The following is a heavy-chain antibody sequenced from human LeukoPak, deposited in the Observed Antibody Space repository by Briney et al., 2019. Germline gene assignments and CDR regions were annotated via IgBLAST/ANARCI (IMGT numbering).Heavy chain of an antibody. D-gene: IGHD4-23*01. J-gene: IGHJ5*02. Sequence: GGSLRLSCAASGFTFSSSWMSWVRQAPGRGLEWVASIKHDGSQIHYVDSVKGRFTISRDNAKNTLYMQMNSLRAEDTAVYYCARGNDYGGNWAEEYNWFDPWGQGTLVTVSS. V-gene: IGHV3-7*01. CDR1: GFTFSSSW. CDR2: IKHDGSQI. CDR3: ARGNDYGGNWAEEYNWFDP.